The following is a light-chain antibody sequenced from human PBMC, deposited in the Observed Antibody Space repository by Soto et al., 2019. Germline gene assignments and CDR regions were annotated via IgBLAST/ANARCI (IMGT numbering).Light chain of an antibody. CDR3: MQRIEFPLIT. CDR1: QSLVHSDGIAY. CDR2: KVS. Sequence: DVVMTQSPLSLPVTLGQPASISCRSNQSLVHSDGIAYFSWFQQRPGRSPRRLIYKVSNRDSGVPARFSGSGSGTDFALKISRVEAEDVGVYYCMQRIEFPLITFGQGTRLEIK. V-gene: IGKV2-30*02. J-gene: IGKJ5*01.